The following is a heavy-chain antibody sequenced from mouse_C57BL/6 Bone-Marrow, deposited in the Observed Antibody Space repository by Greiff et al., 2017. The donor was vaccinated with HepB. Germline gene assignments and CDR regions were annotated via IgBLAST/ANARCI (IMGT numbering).Heavy chain of an antibody. V-gene: IGHV1-7*01. CDR1: GYTFTSYW. CDR3: TRPYFYARNDFGY. J-gene: IGHJ2*01. CDR2: INPSSGYT. D-gene: IGHD1-1*01. Sequence: VQLQQSGAELAQPGASVKLSCKASGYTFTSYWLHWVKQRPGQGLEWIGYINPSSGYTKYNQKFKDKATLTADKSSSTAYMHLSSLTYEDSAVYYCTRPYFYARNDFGYWGQGTTLTVSS.